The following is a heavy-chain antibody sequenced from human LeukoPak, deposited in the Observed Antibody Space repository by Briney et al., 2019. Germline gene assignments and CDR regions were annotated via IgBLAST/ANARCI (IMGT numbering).Heavy chain of an antibody. J-gene: IGHJ3*02. CDR3: ARDFPQHDYGDYRGDDAFDI. D-gene: IGHD4-17*01. V-gene: IGHV4-61*02. Sequence: PSQTLSLTCTVSGGSISSGSYYWSWIRQPAGKGLEWIGRIYTSGSTNYNPSLKSRVTISVDTSKDQFSLKLSSVTAADTAVYYCARDFPQHDYGDYRGDDAFDIWGQGTMVTVSS. CDR1: GGSISSGSYY. CDR2: IYTSGST.